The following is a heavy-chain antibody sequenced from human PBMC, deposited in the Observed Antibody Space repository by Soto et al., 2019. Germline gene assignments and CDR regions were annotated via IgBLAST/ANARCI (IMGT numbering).Heavy chain of an antibody. V-gene: IGHV3-33*01. CDR1: GFTFSSYG. Sequence: GGSLRLSCAASGFTFSSYGMHWVRQAPGKGLEWVAVIWYDGSNKYYADSVKGRFTISRDNSKNTPYLQMNSLRAEDTAVYYCARTPHDIGDAFDIWGQGTMVTVSS. D-gene: IGHD3-9*01. CDR2: IWYDGSNK. J-gene: IGHJ3*02. CDR3: ARTPHDIGDAFDI.